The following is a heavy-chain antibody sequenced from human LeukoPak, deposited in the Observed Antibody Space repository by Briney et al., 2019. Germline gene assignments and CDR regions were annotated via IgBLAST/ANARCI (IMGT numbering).Heavy chain of an antibody. V-gene: IGHV4-34*01. D-gene: IGHD6-13*01. Sequence: SETLSLTCAVYGGSFSGYYWSWIRQPPGKGLEWIGEINHSGSTNYNLSLESRVTISVDTSKNLFSLKLSSVTAADTAVYYCARVKYSSSWYPDFWGQGTLVTVSS. J-gene: IGHJ4*02. CDR2: INHSGST. CDR3: ARVKYSSSWYPDF. CDR1: GGSFSGYY.